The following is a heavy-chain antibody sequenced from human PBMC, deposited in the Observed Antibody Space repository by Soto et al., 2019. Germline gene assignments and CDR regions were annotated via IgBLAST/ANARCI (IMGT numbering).Heavy chain of an antibody. V-gene: IGHV2-70*01. Sequence: PTLVNPTQTLTLTCTFSGFSLSTSGMCVSWIRQPPGKALEWLALIDWDDDKYYSTSLKTRLTISKDTSKNQVVLTMTNMDPVDTATYYCARIPRYYYGSGSYFYYYYGMDVWGQGTTVTVSS. D-gene: IGHD3-10*01. J-gene: IGHJ6*02. CDR2: IDWDDDK. CDR3: ARIPRYYYGSGSYFYYYYGMDV. CDR1: GFSLSTSGMC.